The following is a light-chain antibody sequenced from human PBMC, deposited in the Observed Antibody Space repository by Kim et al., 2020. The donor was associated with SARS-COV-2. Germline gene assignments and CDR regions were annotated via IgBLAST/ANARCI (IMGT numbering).Light chain of an antibody. CDR3: QQHATWPPALT. J-gene: IGKJ4*01. V-gene: IGKV3-11*01. CDR2: DAS. Sequence: PGERATLACRASQSINIDVAWYQQKPGRAPRLLIYDASKRVSGVPARFSGSGSGIDFALTINGLDPEDFAVYYCQQHATWPPALTFGGGTKVDIK. CDR1: QSINID.